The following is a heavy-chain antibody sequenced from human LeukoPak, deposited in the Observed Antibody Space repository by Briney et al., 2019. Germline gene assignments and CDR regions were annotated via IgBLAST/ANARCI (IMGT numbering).Heavy chain of an antibody. CDR1: GFTFSSYA. CDR2: ISGSGGST. V-gene: IGHV3-23*01. CDR3: AKVGPIVATIEGAYYFDY. Sequence: PGGSLRLSCAASGFTFSSYAMSWVRQAPGKGLEWVFAISGSGGSTYYADYVKGRFTISRANSTNNLCLQMNSLGAEASAVYYCAKVGPIVATIEGAYYFDYWGQGSL. J-gene: IGHJ4*02. D-gene: IGHD5-12*01.